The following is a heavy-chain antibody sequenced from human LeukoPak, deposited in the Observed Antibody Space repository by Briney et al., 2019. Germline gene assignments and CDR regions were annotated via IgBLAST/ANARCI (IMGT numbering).Heavy chain of an antibody. CDR2: IKPNSGDT. Sequence: AASVKVSCKASGGTFSSYAISWVRQAPGQGLEWMGWIKPNSGDTRSAQKFQGRVIMTRDTSTGTAYMEPSSLRYDDTAVYYCATNILVRDIINWFDPWGQGTLVTVSS. CDR3: ATNILVRDIINWFDP. V-gene: IGHV1-2*02. CDR1: GGTFSSYA. J-gene: IGHJ5*02. D-gene: IGHD3-10*01.